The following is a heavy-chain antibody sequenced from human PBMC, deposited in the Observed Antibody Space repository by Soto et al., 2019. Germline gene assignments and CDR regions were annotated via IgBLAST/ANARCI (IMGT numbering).Heavy chain of an antibody. J-gene: IGHJ4*02. D-gene: IGHD4-17*01. V-gene: IGHV3-7*01. CDR1: TFTFSSYW. CDR3: VRVDYGDYVTFGY. Sequence: ESGGGLVQPGGSLRLSCAASTFTFSSYWMSWVRQAPGKGLEWVANIKQDGSEKYYVDSVKGRFTISRDNAKNSLYLQMNSLTAEDTAVYYCVRVDYGDYVTFGYWGQGTLVTVSS. CDR2: IKQDGSEK.